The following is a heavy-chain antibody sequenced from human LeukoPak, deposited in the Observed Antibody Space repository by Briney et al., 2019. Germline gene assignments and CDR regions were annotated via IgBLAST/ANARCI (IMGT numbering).Heavy chain of an antibody. CDR1: GGSISSSSYY. D-gene: IGHD1-26*01. CDR2: IYYSGST. V-gene: IGHV4-39*01. J-gene: IGHJ6*02. Sequence: SETLSLTCTVSGGSISSSSYYWGWIRQPPGKGLEWIGSIYYSGSTYYNPPLKSRVTISVDTSKNQFSLKLSSVTAADTAVYYCARIQGGSPKNYYYGMDVWGQGTTVTVSS. CDR3: ARIQGGSPKNYYYGMDV.